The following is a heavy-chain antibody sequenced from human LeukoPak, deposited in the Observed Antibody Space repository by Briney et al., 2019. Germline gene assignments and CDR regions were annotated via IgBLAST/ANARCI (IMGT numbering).Heavy chain of an antibody. Sequence: PSETLSLTCTVSGGSISSSDYYWSWIRQPPGKGLEWIGYIYYSGSTNYNPSLKSRVTISVDTSKNQFSLKLSSVTAADTAVYYCARVGGTNYYYYGMDVWGQGTTVTVSS. CDR3: ARVGGTNYYYYGMDV. J-gene: IGHJ6*02. CDR2: IYYSGST. D-gene: IGHD1-26*01. V-gene: IGHV4-61*08. CDR1: GGSISSSDYY.